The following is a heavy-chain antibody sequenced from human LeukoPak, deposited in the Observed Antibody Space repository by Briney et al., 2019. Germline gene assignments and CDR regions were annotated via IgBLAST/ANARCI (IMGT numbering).Heavy chain of an antibody. Sequence: PGGSLRLSCAASGFTFSSYEMNWVRQAPGKGLEWVSYISSSGSTIYYADSVKGRFTISRDNAKNSLYLQMNSLRAEDTAVYYCARDHYYYDSSGKNDYWGQGTLVTVSS. V-gene: IGHV3-48*03. CDR1: GFTFSSYE. J-gene: IGHJ4*02. CDR2: ISSSGSTI. D-gene: IGHD3-22*01. CDR3: ARDHYYYDSSGKNDY.